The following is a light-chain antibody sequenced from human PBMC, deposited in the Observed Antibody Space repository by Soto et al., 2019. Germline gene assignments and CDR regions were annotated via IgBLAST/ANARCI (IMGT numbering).Light chain of an antibody. Sequence: SYELTQPPSVSVAPGKTARITCGGNNIGSKGVHWYQQKPGQAPVLVIYYNTDRPSGSAERFSGSNSGNTATLTISRVEAGDEADYYCQVWDSSNDHVIFGGGTKLTVL. CDR1: NIGSKG. J-gene: IGLJ2*01. CDR2: YNT. CDR3: QVWDSSNDHVI. V-gene: IGLV3-21*04.